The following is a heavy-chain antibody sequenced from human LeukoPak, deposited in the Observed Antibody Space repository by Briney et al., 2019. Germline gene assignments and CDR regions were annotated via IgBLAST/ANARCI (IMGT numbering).Heavy chain of an antibody. V-gene: IGHV4-39*07. D-gene: IGHD3-10*01. CDR2: INHSGST. Sequence: SETLSLTCTVSGGSVSSSSYYWSWIRQPPGKGLEWIGEINHSGSTNYNPSLKSRVTISVDTSKNQFSLKLSSVTAADTAVYYCARMGRAYYYGSGSLGGADYWGQGTLVTVSS. CDR3: ARMGRAYYYGSGSLGGADY. J-gene: IGHJ4*02. CDR1: GGSVSSSSYY.